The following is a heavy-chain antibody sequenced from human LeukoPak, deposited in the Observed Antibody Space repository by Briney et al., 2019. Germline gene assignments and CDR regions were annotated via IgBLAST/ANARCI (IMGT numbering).Heavy chain of an antibody. CDR3: AAYCGGDCYGMDV. V-gene: IGHV3-7*01. Sequence: GGSLRLSCAASGFTFSSYWMSWVRQAPGKGLEWVANIKQDGSEKFYVDSVKGRFTISGDNAKNSLYLQMNSLRAEDTAVYYCAAYCGGDCYGMDVWGQGTTVTVSS. CDR1: GFTFSSYW. D-gene: IGHD2-21*01. CDR2: IKQDGSEK. J-gene: IGHJ6*02.